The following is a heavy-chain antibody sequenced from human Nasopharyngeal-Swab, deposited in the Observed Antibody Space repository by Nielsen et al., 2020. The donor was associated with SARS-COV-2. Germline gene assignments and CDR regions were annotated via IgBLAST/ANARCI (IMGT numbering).Heavy chain of an antibody. D-gene: IGHD5-18*01. Sequence: GESLKISCAASGFTFSSYSMNWVRQAPGKGLEWVSSISSSSSYIYYADSVKGRFTISRDNAKNSLYLQMNSLRAEDTAVYYCAREGSYGPVCYMDVWGKGTTVTVSS. CDR3: AREGSYGPVCYMDV. J-gene: IGHJ6*03. CDR1: GFTFSSYS. V-gene: IGHV3-21*01. CDR2: ISSSSSYI.